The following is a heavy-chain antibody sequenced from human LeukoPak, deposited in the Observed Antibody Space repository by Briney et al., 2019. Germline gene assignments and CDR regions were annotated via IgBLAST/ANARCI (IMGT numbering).Heavy chain of an antibody. D-gene: IGHD3-22*01. CDR1: GGSISSSSYY. CDR3: ARYYYDSSGYYTDY. Sequence: SETLSLTCTVSGGSISSSSYYWGWIRQPPGKGLEWIGSIYYSGSTYYNPSLKSRVTISVDTSKNQFSLKLSSVTAADTAVYYCARYYYDSSGYYTDYWGQGTLVTVSS. CDR2: IYYSGST. V-gene: IGHV4-39*07. J-gene: IGHJ4*02.